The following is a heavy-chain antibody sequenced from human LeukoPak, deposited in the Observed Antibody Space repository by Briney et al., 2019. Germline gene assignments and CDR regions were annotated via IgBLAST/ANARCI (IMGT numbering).Heavy chain of an antibody. D-gene: IGHD4-17*01. CDR1: GGSFSGYY. CDR2: INHSGST. V-gene: IGHV4-34*01. J-gene: IGHJ5*02. CDR3: ARRNYGDYVGWFDP. Sequence: SETLSLTCAVYGGSFSGYYWSWIRQPPGKGLEWIGEINHSGSTNYNPSLKSRVTIYKNKRSLKLSSVTAADTAVYYCARRNYGDYVGWFDPWGQGTLVTVSS.